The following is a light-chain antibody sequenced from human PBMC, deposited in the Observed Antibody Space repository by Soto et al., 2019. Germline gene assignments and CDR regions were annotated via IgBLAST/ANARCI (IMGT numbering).Light chain of an antibody. CDR2: EVS. CDR1: SSDVSAYDY. V-gene: IGLV2-14*03. CDR3: ASHTTTNTRV. J-gene: IGLJ1*01. Sequence: QSALTQPASVSGSPGQSIAISCTGTSSDVSAYDYVSWYQQHPDRAPRLVIYEVSNRPSGVSNRFSGSKSVNTATLTISGLQAEDEADYYCASHTTTNTRVFGTGTKVTVL.